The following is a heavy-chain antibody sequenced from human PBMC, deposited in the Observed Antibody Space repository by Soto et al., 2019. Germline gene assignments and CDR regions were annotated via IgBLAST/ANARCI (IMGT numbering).Heavy chain of an antibody. CDR1: GYTFTSYA. Sequence: QVQLVQSGAEVKKPGASVKVSCKASGYTFTSYAMHWVRQAPGQRLEWMGWINAGNGNTKYSQKFQGRVTITRDTSASTAYMELSSLRSEDTAVYYCARDTSMGGYDAFDIWGQGTMVTVSS. CDR3: ARDTSMGGYDAFDI. J-gene: IGHJ3*02. D-gene: IGHD5-12*01. V-gene: IGHV1-3*01. CDR2: INAGNGNT.